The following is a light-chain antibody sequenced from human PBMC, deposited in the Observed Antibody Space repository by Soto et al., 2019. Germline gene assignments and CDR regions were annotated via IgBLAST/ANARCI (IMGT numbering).Light chain of an antibody. J-gene: IGLJ1*01. CDR3: SSYTSSSTRV. V-gene: IGLV2-14*04. CDR2: DVS. CDR1: SSDVGGYNY. Sequence: GTSSDVGGYNYVSWYQQHPGKAPKLMIYDVSNRPSGVSNRFSGSKSGNTASLTISGLQAEDEADYYCSSYTSSSTRVFGTVTKVTVL.